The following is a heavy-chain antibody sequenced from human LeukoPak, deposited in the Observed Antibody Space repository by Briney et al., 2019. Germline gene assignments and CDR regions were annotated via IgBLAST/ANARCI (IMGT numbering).Heavy chain of an antibody. V-gene: IGHV4-4*02. CDR2: IYHSGST. Sequence: PSETLSLTCAVSGGSISSSNWWSWVRQPPGKGLEWIGEIYHSGSTNYNPSLKSRVTISVDKSKNQFSLKLSSVTAADTAVYYCARVSIAAAGTVWFDPWGQGTLVTVSS. CDR3: ARVSIAAAGTVWFDP. D-gene: IGHD6-13*01. CDR1: GGSISSSNW. J-gene: IGHJ5*02.